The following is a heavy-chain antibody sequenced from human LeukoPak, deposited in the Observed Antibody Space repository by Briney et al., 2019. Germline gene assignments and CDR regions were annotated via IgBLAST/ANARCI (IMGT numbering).Heavy chain of an antibody. D-gene: IGHD3-10*01. CDR2: INHSGST. CDR1: GGSISSSSYY. Sequence: SETLSLTCTVSGGSISSSSYYWGWIRQPPGKGLEWIGEINHSGSTNYNPSLKSRVTISVDTSKNQFSLKLSSVTAADTAVYYCARGFRVGSGSYYPSYYYYGMDVWGQGTTVTVSS. V-gene: IGHV4-39*07. CDR3: ARGFRVGSGSYYPSYYYYGMDV. J-gene: IGHJ6*02.